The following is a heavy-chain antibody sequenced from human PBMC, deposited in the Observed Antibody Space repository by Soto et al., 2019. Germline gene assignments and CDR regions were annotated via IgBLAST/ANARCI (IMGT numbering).Heavy chain of an antibody. V-gene: IGHV6-1*01. CDR1: GDSVSSNSAA. D-gene: IGHD2-15*01. CDR2: TYYRSKWYN. J-gene: IGHJ5*02. CDR3: ASGIHCSGGSCYLGT. Sequence: SQTLSLTCAISGDSVSSNSAAWNWIGQSPSRGLEWLGRTYYRSKWYNDYAVSVKSRITINPDTSKNQFSLQLNSVTPEDTAVYYCASGIHCSGGSCYLGTWGQGTLVTVSS.